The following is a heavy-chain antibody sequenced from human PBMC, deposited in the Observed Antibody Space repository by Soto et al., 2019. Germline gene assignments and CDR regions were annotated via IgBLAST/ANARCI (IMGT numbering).Heavy chain of an antibody. CDR2: IKSKTDGGTT. CDR3: ASKQLVLGDGFDI. V-gene: IGHV3-15*01. D-gene: IGHD6-13*01. J-gene: IGHJ3*02. Sequence: VGSLRLSCAASGFTFSNAWMSWVRQAPGKGLEWVGRIKSKTDGGTTDYAAPVKGRFTISRDDSKNTLYLQMNSLRAEDTAVYYCASKQLVLGDGFDIWGQGTMVTVSS. CDR1: GFTFSNAW.